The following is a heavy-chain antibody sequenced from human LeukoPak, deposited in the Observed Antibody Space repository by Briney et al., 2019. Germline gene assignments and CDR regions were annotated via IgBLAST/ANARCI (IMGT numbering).Heavy chain of an antibody. D-gene: IGHD6-13*01. V-gene: IGHV3-66*01. CDR2: IYSGGSA. CDR3: ARELGIAATYFDY. CDR1: GFTVSSNY. J-gene: IGHJ4*02. Sequence: GGSLRLSCTVSGFTVSSNYMSWVRQVPGKGLEWVSIIYSGGSAYYAESVKGRFTISRDNSKNTLYLHMNNLRAEDTAVYFCARELGIAATYFDYWGQGNLVTVSS.